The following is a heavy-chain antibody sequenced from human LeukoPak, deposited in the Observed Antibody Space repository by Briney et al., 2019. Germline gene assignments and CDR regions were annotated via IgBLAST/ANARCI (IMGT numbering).Heavy chain of an antibody. D-gene: IGHD2/OR15-2a*01. V-gene: IGHV3-74*01. Sequence: PGGSLRLSCAASGFTFSSYWMHWVRQAPGKGLVWVSRINSDGSSTSYADSVKGRFTISRDNAKNSLYLQMNSLRAEDTAVYYCARSTWDYYYYMDVWGKGTTVTISS. CDR2: INSDGSST. J-gene: IGHJ6*03. CDR3: ARSTWDYYYYMDV. CDR1: GFTFSSYW.